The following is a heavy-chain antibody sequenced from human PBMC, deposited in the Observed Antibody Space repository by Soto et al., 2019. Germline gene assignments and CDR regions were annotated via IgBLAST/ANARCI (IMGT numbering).Heavy chain of an antibody. D-gene: IGHD6-6*01. J-gene: IGHJ5*02. CDR2: IFSSGAT. CDR3: ARDRDPYSSSSSRWFDP. Sequence: SETLSLTXSVSGGSINSYHWNWIRQSPGKELEWIGNIFSSGATDYNPSLKSRVTISLDTSKKQFSLKLTSVTAADTAVYYCARDRDPYSSSSSRWFDPWGQGALVTVSS. V-gene: IGHV4-59*12. CDR1: GGSINSYH.